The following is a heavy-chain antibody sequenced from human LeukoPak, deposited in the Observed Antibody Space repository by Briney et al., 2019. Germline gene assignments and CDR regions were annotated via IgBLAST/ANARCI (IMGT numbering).Heavy chain of an antibody. CDR1: GFTFSKYA. V-gene: IGHV3-23*01. Sequence: PGGSLRLSCAAPGFTFSKYAMGWVRQAPGKGLEWVSSINGRDGRTYYADSVRGRFSISSDNSKNTLFLQMNSLRAEDTAVYYCARGEAFAFDMWGQGTVVTVSS. CDR3: ARGEAFAFDM. J-gene: IGHJ3*02. CDR2: INGRDGRT.